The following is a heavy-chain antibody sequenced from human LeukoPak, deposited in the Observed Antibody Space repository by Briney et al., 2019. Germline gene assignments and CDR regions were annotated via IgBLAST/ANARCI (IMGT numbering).Heavy chain of an antibody. CDR1: GFTFSNYW. D-gene: IGHD5-18*01. Sequence: PGGSLRLSCAASGFTFSNYWMSWVRQAPGKGLEWVSGINWNGGSTGYADSVKGRFTISRDNAKNSLYLQMNSLRAEDTALYYCARDVNTAMVGDYDYWGQGTLVTVSS. CDR3: ARDVNTAMVGDYDY. CDR2: INWNGGST. V-gene: IGHV3-20*04. J-gene: IGHJ4*02.